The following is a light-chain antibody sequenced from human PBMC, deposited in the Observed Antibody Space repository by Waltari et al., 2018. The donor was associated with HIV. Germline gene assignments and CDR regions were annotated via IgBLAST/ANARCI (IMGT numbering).Light chain of an antibody. Sequence: QSVLTQPPSVSGAPGQRVTISCTGSSSNIGAGYGVHWYQQLPGTAPKLLIYDKSTRASGGPCPFSGPPACTSAPPGITRLQAEDEADYYCQSYDNSLRQVFGTGTKVAVL. V-gene: IGLV1-40*01. J-gene: IGLJ1*01. CDR1: SSNIGAGYG. CDR2: DKS. CDR3: QSYDNSLRQV.